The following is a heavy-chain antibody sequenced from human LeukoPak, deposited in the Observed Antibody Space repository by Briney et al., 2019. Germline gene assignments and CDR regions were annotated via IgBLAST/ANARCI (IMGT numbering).Heavy chain of an antibody. Sequence: PSETLSLTCAVSGHSISSAYYWGWIRQPPGKGLEWIGNIYHSGNTYYNPSLKSRVTISVDTSKNQFSLKLSSVTAADTAVYYCASAAVTNRFDPWGQGTLVTVSS. J-gene: IGHJ5*02. CDR3: ASAAVTNRFDP. CDR1: GHSISSAYY. CDR2: IYHSGNT. D-gene: IGHD4-17*01. V-gene: IGHV4-38-2*01.